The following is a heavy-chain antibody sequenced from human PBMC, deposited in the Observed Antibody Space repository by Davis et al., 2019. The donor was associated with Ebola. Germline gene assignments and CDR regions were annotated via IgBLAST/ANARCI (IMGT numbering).Heavy chain of an antibody. CDR1: GFTFSSYA. J-gene: IGHJ6*02. CDR2: ISYDGSNK. CDR3: AKEGGELRDYYYYGMDV. V-gene: IGHV3-30-3*01. Sequence: PGGSLRLSCAASGFTFSSYAMHWVRQAPGKGLEWVAVISYDGSNKYYADSVKGRFTISRDSSKNTLYLQMNSLRAEDTAVYYCAKEGGELRDYYYYGMDVWGQGTTVTVSS. D-gene: IGHD1-26*01.